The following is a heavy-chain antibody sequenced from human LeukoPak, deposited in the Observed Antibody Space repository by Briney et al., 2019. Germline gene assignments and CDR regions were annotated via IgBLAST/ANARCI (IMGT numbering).Heavy chain of an antibody. CDR1: GFTFSSYA. Sequence: SGGSLRLSCAASGFTFSSYAMHWVRQAPGKGLEWVAVISYDGSNKYYADSVKGRFTISRDNSKNTLYLQMNSLRAEDTAVYYCARGLGGASGYNSYWGQGTLVTVSS. CDR3: ARGLGGASGYNSY. D-gene: IGHD5-12*01. V-gene: IGHV3-30-3*01. CDR2: ISYDGSNK. J-gene: IGHJ4*02.